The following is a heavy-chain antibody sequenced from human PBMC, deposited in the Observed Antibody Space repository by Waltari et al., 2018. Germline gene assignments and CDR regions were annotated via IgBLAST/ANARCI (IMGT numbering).Heavy chain of an antibody. V-gene: IGHV4-34*01. J-gene: IGHJ4*02. D-gene: IGHD5-12*01. CDR2: INHSGST. CDR3: AREDRIDGYKFDY. Sequence: QVQLQQWGAGLLKPSETLSLTCAVYGGSFSGYYWSWIRRPPGKGLEWIGEINHSGSTNYNPALKSRVTISVDTSKNQFSLKLSSVTAADTAVYYCAREDRIDGYKFDYWGQGTLVTVSS. CDR1: GGSFSGYY.